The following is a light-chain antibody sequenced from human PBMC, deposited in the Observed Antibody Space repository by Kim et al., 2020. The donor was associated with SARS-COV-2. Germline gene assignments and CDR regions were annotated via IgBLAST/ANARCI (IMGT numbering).Light chain of an antibody. CDR2: DVT. Sequence: GQSITISCTGTSSDVGSYNYVSWFQQHPGKAPKLIIYDVTKRPSGVSDRFSGSKSGNTASLTISGLRAEDEADYYCSSYTGTYTWVFGAGTQLTVL. V-gene: IGLV2-14*04. J-gene: IGLJ3*02. CDR3: SSYTGTYTWV. CDR1: SSDVGSYNY.